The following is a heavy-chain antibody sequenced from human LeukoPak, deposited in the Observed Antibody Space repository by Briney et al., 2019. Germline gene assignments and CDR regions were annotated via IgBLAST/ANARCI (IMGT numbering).Heavy chain of an antibody. V-gene: IGHV4-4*02. J-gene: IGHJ3*02. CDR3: ARHDFFAFDI. CDR2: IYYSGTA. CDR1: GDSITNPKW. D-gene: IGHD2-21*02. Sequence: SGTLSLTCAVSGDSITNPKWWSWVRQPPGKGLEWLGEIYYSGTANYNPSLGSRVTISVDKSKNQLFLRLSSVTAADTAVYYCARHDFFAFDIWGQGTMVTVSS.